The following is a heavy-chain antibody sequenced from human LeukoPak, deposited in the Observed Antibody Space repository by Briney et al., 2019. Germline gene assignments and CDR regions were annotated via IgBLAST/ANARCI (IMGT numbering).Heavy chain of an antibody. CDR2: VYYTGST. CDR3: ARHFAYSSSSYFDY. Sequence: SETLSLTCSVSGGSVSNYYWSWIRQPPGKGLDWIGYVYYTGSTNYNPSLKSRVTMFEDKSKNQFSLRLYSVTVADTAVYYCARHFAYSSSSYFDYWGQGSLVTVSS. V-gene: IGHV4-59*08. D-gene: IGHD6-6*01. J-gene: IGHJ4*02. CDR1: GGSVSNYY.